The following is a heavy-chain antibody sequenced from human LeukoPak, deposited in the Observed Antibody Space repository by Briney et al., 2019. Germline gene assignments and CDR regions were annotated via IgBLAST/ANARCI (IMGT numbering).Heavy chain of an antibody. CDR3: ARGLYCSGGSCYSDYYYGMDV. J-gene: IGHJ6*02. CDR2: IIPIFGTA. D-gene: IGHD2-15*01. CDR1: GGTFSSYA. V-gene: IGHV1-69*13. Sequence: LWASVNVSCKASGGTFSSYAISWVRQAPGQGLEWMGGIIPIFGTANYAQKFQGRVTITADESTSTAYMELSSLRSEDTAVYYCARGLYCSGGSCYSDYYYGMDVWGQGSTVTVSS.